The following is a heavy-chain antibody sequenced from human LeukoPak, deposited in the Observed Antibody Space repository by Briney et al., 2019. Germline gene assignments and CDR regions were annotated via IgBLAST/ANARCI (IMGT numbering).Heavy chain of an antibody. Sequence: GGSLRLSCAASGFTFSGFGMHWVRQAPGKGLEWVAFIRYDGSNKYYTDSVKGRFTISRDNSKNTLYLQMNSLRAEDTAVYYCAKDHRAYCGGDCVDFDYWGQGTLVTVSS. V-gene: IGHV3-30*02. D-gene: IGHD2-21*02. CDR3: AKDHRAYCGGDCVDFDY. CDR2: IRYDGSNK. CDR1: GFTFSGFG. J-gene: IGHJ4*02.